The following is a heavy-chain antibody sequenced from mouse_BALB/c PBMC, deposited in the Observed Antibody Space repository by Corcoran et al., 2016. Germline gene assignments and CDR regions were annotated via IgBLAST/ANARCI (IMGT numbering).Heavy chain of an antibody. CDR3: ARNYLSSDYDRDY. CDR1: GYTFTNYG. V-gene: IGHV9-3-1*01. Sequence: QIQLVQSGPELKKPGETVKISCKASGYTFTNYGMNWVKQAPGKGLKWMGWINTYTGEPTYADDFKGRFAFSLETSASTAYLQINNLNNDDTATYCFARNYLSSDYDRDYWCQGTTLTVSS. CDR2: INTYTGEP. J-gene: IGHJ2*01. D-gene: IGHD2-4*01.